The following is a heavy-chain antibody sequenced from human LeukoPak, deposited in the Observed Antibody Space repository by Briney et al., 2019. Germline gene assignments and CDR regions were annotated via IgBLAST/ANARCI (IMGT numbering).Heavy chain of an antibody. J-gene: IGHJ4*02. CDR3: ARDRQWLAAFDY. V-gene: IGHV3-21*01. D-gene: IGHD6-19*01. CDR1: GFTFSSHI. CDR2: ISGSSSYI. Sequence: GGSLRLSCAASGFTFSSHIMNWVRQAPGKGLEWVSSISGSSSYIYYADSVKGRFTISRDNAKNSLYLQMNSLGAEDTAVYYCARDRQWLAAFDYWGQGTLVTVSS.